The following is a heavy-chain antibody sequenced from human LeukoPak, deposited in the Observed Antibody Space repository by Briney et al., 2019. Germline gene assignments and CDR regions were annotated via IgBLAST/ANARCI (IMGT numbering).Heavy chain of an antibody. CDR1: GFTFSSYS. V-gene: IGHV3-7*01. Sequence: QSGGSLRLSCAASGFTFSSYSMNWVRQAPGKGLEWVANIRQDGSEKYYVDSVKGRFTISRDNAKNSLYLQMNSLRAEDTAVYYCARVRAAAGTFYYYYYMDVWGKGTTVTVSS. CDR2: IRQDGSEK. CDR3: ARVRAAAGTFYYYYYMDV. D-gene: IGHD6-13*01. J-gene: IGHJ6*03.